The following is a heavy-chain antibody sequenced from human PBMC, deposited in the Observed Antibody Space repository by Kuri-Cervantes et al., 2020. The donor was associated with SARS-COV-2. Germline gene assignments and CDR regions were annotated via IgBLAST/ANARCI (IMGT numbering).Heavy chain of an antibody. CDR2: IIPFFGTP. Sequence: SVKVSCKTSRDTFTTFGFSWVRQAPGQGLEWMGGIIPFFGTPTYAQRFQGRATITADEPTRTVYMEMSSLTLEDTAVYFCARDVGYGGSSELDITYFDFWGQGTLVTVSS. CDR1: RDTFTTFG. D-gene: IGHD4-23*01. CDR3: ARDVGYGGSSELDITYFDF. J-gene: IGHJ4*02. V-gene: IGHV1-69*13.